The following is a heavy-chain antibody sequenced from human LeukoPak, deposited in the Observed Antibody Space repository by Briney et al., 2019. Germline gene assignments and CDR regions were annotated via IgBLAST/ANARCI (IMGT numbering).Heavy chain of an antibody. J-gene: IGHJ3*02. Sequence: GGSLRLSCAASGFTFSDYNMNWVRQSPGKGPEWVSPISSDDYYIYYANSVKGRFTISRDNAKNSLYLQMNSLRAEDTAVYYCASASSNYAFDIWGQGTMVTVSS. V-gene: IGHV3-21*01. CDR2: ISSDDYYI. D-gene: IGHD6-13*01. CDR3: ASASSNYAFDI. CDR1: GFTFSDYN.